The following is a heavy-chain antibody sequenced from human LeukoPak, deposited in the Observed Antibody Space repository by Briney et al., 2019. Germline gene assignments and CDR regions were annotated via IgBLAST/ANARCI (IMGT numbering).Heavy chain of an antibody. CDR2: ISSSSSYI. CDR3: AKDDPNDYKPWIY. J-gene: IGHJ4*02. CDR1: GFTFSGYS. Sequence: PGGSLRLSCAASGFTFSGYSMNWVRQAPGKGLEWVSSISSSSSYIYYADSVKGRFTISRDNAKNSLYLQMNSLRAEDTAVYYCAKDDPNDYKPWIYWGQGTLVIVSS. V-gene: IGHV3-21*04. D-gene: IGHD4-11*01.